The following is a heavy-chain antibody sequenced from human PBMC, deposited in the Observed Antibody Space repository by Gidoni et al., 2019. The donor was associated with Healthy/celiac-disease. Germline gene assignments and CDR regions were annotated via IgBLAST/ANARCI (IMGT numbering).Heavy chain of an antibody. V-gene: IGHV3-21*01. CDR3: ARGERYSSGVIRFGFDY. J-gene: IGHJ4*02. CDR2: ISSSSSYI. Sequence: EVQLVESGGGLVKPGGSLRLSCAASGFTFGSYSMNWVRQAPGKGLEWVSSISSSSSYIYYADSVKGRFTISRDNAKNSLYLQMNSLRAEDTAVYYCARGERYSSGVIRFGFDYWGQGTLVTVSS. D-gene: IGHD6-19*01. CDR1: GFTFGSYS.